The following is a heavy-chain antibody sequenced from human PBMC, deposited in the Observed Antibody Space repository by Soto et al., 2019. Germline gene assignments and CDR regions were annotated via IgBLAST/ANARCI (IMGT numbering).Heavy chain of an antibody. V-gene: IGHV3-23*01. Sequence: PGGSLRLSCAASGFTFSSYAMSWVRQAPGKGLEWVSAISGSGGSTYYADSVKGRFTISRDNSKNTLYLQMNSLRAEDTAVYYCAKAAYYDILTGYYPHKAYYFDYWGQGTLVTVSS. CDR2: ISGSGGST. CDR3: AKAAYYDILTGYYPHKAYYFDY. J-gene: IGHJ4*02. CDR1: GFTFSSYA. D-gene: IGHD3-9*01.